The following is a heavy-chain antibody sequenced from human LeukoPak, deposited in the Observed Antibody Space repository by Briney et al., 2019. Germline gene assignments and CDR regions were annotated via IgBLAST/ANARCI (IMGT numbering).Heavy chain of an antibody. J-gene: IGHJ4*02. CDR1: GGSISSSSYY. Sequence: SETLSLTCTVSGGSISSSSYYWGWIRQPPGKGLEWIGSIYYSGSTYYNPSLKSRVTISVDTSKNQFPLKLSSVTAADTAVYYCARSPIVPTYLFDYWGQGTLVTASS. V-gene: IGHV4-39*01. CDR2: IYYSGST. D-gene: IGHD2-2*01. CDR3: ARSPIVPTYLFDY.